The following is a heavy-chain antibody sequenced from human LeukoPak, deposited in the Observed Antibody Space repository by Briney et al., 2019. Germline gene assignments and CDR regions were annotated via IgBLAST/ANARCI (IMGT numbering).Heavy chain of an antibody. CDR3: ARVGDWNGVDY. Sequence: GGSLRLSCAASGFSFSNYNMNWVRQAPGKGLEWVSYVSGGSTTIQYADSVKGRFTISRDNARNSLYLQLNSLRAEDTAVHYCARVGDWNGVDYWGQGTLVTVSS. CDR2: VSGGSTTI. V-gene: IGHV3-48*04. J-gene: IGHJ4*02. CDR1: GFSFSNYN. D-gene: IGHD1-1*01.